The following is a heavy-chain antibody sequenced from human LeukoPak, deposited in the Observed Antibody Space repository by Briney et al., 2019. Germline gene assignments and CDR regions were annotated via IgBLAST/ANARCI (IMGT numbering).Heavy chain of an antibody. CDR1: VYTFTGCY. V-gene: IGHV1-2*02. D-gene: IGHD3-9*01. CDR3: ARVAYDILTGYYAPLDY. CDR2: VNPNSGGT. J-gene: IGHJ4*02. Sequence: SVTVSCQGSVYTFTGCYLQWVRQAPAQGLEWMGWVNPNSGGTNYAQKFQGRVTMTRDTSISTAYMELSRRRSDDTAVYYCARVAYDILTGYYAPLDYWGQGTLVTVSS.